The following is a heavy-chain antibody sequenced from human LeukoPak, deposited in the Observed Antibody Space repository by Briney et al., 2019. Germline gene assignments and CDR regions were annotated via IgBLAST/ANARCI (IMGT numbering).Heavy chain of an antibody. D-gene: IGHD3-10*01. V-gene: IGHV3-13*01. CDR1: GFTFSSYD. Sequence: GGSLRLSCAASGFTFSSYDMHWVREATGKGLEWVSAIGTAGDTYYSGSVKGRFTISRENAKNSLYLQMNSLRAGDTAVYYCARARNWFGLPDYWGQGSLVSVSS. J-gene: IGHJ4*02. CDR3: ARARNWFGLPDY. CDR2: IGTAGDT.